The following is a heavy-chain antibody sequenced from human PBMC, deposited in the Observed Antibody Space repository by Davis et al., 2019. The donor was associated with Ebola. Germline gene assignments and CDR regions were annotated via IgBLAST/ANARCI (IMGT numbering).Heavy chain of an antibody. CDR1: GYTFTSYY. CDR2: INPSGGST. D-gene: IGHD4-11*01. Sequence: ASAKVSCKASGYTFTSYYMHWVRQAPGQGLEWMGIINPSGGSTSYAQKFQGRVTMTRDTSASTAYMELSSLRSEDTAVYYCARMTTVDPDYWGQGTLVTVSS. J-gene: IGHJ4*02. CDR3: ARMTTVDPDY. V-gene: IGHV1-46*01.